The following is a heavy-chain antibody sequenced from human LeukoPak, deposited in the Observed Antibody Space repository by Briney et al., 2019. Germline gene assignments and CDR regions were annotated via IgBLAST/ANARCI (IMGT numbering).Heavy chain of an antibody. D-gene: IGHD4-23*01. Sequence: TGGSLRLSCAASGFTFSSYWMHWVRQAPGKGLVWVSRINSDGSSTSYADSVKGRFTISRDNAKNTLYLQMNSLRAEDTAVYYCARDTFLPMGDGGAFPDLDYWGQGTLVTVSS. CDR1: GFTFSSYW. J-gene: IGHJ4*02. V-gene: IGHV3-74*01. CDR3: ARDTFLPMGDGGAFPDLDY. CDR2: INSDGSST.